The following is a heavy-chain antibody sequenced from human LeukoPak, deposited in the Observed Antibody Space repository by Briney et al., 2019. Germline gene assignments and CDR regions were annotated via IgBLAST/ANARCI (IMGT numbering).Heavy chain of an antibody. Sequence: SVKVSCKASGGTFSSYAISWVRQAPGQGLEWMGGIIPIFGTANYAQKFQGRVTITADESTSTAYMELSSLRSEDTAVYYCYLRINTIFAMDVWGKGTTVTVSS. V-gene: IGHV1-69*01. J-gene: IGHJ6*04. CDR1: GGTFSSYA. CDR2: IIPIFGTA. CDR3: YLRINTIFAMDV. D-gene: IGHD3-3*01.